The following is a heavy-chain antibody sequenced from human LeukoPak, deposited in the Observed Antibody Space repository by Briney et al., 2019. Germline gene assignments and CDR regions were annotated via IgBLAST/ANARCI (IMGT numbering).Heavy chain of an antibody. Sequence: SETLSLTCTVSGGSISSYYWSWLRQPPGKGLEWIGYIYYSGSTNYNPSLKSRVTISVDTSKNQFSLKLSSVTAADTAVYYCARELSPRIAAAGTVNWFDPWGQGTLVTVSS. CDR1: GGSISSYY. V-gene: IGHV4-59*01. CDR3: ARELSPRIAAAGTVNWFDP. D-gene: IGHD6-13*01. CDR2: IYYSGST. J-gene: IGHJ5*02.